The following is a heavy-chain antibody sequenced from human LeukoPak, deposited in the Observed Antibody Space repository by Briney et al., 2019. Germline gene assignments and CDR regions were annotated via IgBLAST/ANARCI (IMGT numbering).Heavy chain of an antibody. D-gene: IGHD4-11*01. CDR1: GFTFSDYA. Sequence: GGSLRLSCTTSGFTFSDYAMSWVRQAPGKGLEWIGFIRSKAYGGSVEYAASVKGRFSISRDDSRTLAYLQMNNLKTDDTAVYFCARPGGYSNFDFDYWAQGTLVTVSS. CDR2: IRSKAYGGSV. CDR3: ARPGGYSNFDFDY. V-gene: IGHV3-49*04. J-gene: IGHJ4*02.